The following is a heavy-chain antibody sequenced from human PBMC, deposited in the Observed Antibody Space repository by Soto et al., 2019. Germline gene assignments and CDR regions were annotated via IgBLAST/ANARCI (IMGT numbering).Heavy chain of an antibody. CDR2: IKSKTDGGTT. V-gene: IGHV3-15*07. D-gene: IGHD1-20*01. Sequence: EVQLVESGGGLVKPGGSLRLSCAASGFTFSNAWMNWVRQAPGKGLEWVGRIKSKTDGGTTDYAAPVKGRFTISRDDSKNTLYLQMHSLKTEDTAVYYCTTAAANFNWNDVNRPATLFDYWGQGTLVTVSS. J-gene: IGHJ4*02. CDR3: TTAAANFNWNDVNRPATLFDY. CDR1: GFTFSNAW.